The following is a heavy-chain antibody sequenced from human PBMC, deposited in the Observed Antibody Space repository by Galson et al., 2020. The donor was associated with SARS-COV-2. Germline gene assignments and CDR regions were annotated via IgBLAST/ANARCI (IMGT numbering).Heavy chain of an antibody. CDR1: GGSFSGYY. J-gene: IGHJ6*02. CDR2: INHSGST. D-gene: IGHD5-12*01. CDR3: ARGSVEMATIFEYYYYGMDV. Sequence: SETLSLTCAVYGGSFSGYYWSWIRQPPGKGLEWIGEINHSGSTNYNPSLKSRVTISVDTSKNQFSLKLSSVTAADTAVYYCARGSVEMATIFEYYYYGMDVWGQGTTVTVSS. V-gene: IGHV4-34*01.